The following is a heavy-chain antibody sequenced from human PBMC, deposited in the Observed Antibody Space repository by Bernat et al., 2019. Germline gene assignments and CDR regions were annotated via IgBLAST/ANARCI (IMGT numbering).Heavy chain of an antibody. J-gene: IGHJ6*02. Sequence: QVQLVESGGGVVQPGRSLRLSCAASGFTFSSYGMHWVRQAPGKGLEWVAVISYDGTNKYYADSVKGRFTISRDNSKNSLYLHMSSLRGEDTAVYYCARDQRDTDAWYLYYYYGMDVWGQGTPVTVSS. D-gene: IGHD5-18*01. CDR3: ARDQRDTDAWYLYYYYGMDV. V-gene: IGHV3-30*03. CDR1: GFTFSSYG. CDR2: ISYDGTNK.